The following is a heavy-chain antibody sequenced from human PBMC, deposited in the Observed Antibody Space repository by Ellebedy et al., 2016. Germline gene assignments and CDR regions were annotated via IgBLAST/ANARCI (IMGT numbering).Heavy chain of an antibody. CDR2: IYYSGIT. Sequence: SETLSLTCTVSGGSISSSHYYWGWIRQPPGKGLEWIGSIYYSGITYYNPSLKSRVTISVDTSKNQFSLKLSSGTAADTSVYYCARHLPIYGDNWYFDLWGRGTLVTVSS. V-gene: IGHV4-39*01. CDR1: GGSISSSHYY. CDR3: ARHLPIYGDNWYFDL. D-gene: IGHD4-17*01. J-gene: IGHJ2*01.